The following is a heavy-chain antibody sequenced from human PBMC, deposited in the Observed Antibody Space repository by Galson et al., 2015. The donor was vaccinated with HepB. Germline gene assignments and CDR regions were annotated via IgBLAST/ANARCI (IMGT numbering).Heavy chain of an antibody. D-gene: IGHD3-22*01. J-gene: IGHJ4*02. Sequence: SVKVSCKASGYTFTGYYMHWVRQAPGQGLEWMGWINPNSGGTNYAQKFQGRITMTRDTSISTAYMELSRLRSDDTAVYYCARDPLLGDPHYYDSSGYREFDYWGQGTLVTVSS. CDR3: ARDPLLGDPHYYDSSGYREFDY. CDR2: INPNSGGT. CDR1: GYTFTGYY. V-gene: IGHV1-2*02.